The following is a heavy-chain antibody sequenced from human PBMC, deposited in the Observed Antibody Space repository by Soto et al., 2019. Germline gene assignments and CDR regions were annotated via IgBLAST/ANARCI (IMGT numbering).Heavy chain of an antibody. CDR2: TWYDGTNK. J-gene: IGHJ3*02. V-gene: IGHV3-33*01. CDR1: GFPFSGYS. Sequence: QVQLVESGGGVVLPGGSLRISCAASGFPFSGYSMHWVRQAPGKGLEWVAVTWYDGTNKYYAESVKGRFIISRDNSKNTLYLQMNSLRAEDTAVYHCARPQGDYGDYLRAFDIWGPGTTVTVSS. CDR3: ARPQGDYGDYLRAFDI. D-gene: IGHD4-17*01.